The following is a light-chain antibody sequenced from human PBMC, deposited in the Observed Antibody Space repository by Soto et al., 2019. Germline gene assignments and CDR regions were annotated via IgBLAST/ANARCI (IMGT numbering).Light chain of an antibody. V-gene: IGKV3-11*01. J-gene: IGKJ5*01. Sequence: EIVLTQSPVTLSLSPGERATLSCRASQSVRSYLAWYQQKPGQAPRLLIFDASNRATGIPARFSGSGSGTDFTLTIDSLEPEDFAVYYCQQRSNWPPGFGQGTRLEIK. CDR2: DAS. CDR1: QSVRSY. CDR3: QQRSNWPPG.